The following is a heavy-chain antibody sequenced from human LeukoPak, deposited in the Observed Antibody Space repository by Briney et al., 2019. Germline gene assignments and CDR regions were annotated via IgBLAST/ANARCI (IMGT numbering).Heavy chain of an antibody. J-gene: IGHJ3*02. D-gene: IGHD3-22*01. V-gene: IGHV4-4*07. CDR3: ARDLYYYDSSGSDAFDI. Sequence: SETLSLTCTVSGGSISSYYWSWIRQPAGKGLEWIGRIYTSGSTNYNPSLKSRVTMSGDTSKNQFSLKLSSVTAADTAVYYCARDLYYYDSSGSDAFDIWGQGTMVTVSS. CDR2: IYTSGST. CDR1: GGSISSYY.